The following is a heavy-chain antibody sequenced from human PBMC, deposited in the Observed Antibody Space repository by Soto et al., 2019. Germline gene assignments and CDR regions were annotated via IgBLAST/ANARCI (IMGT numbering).Heavy chain of an antibody. V-gene: IGHV3-23*01. CDR1: GFTFSSYA. J-gene: IGHJ4*02. D-gene: IGHD6-13*01. CDR2: ISGSGGSK. Sequence: GGSLRLSCAASGFTFSSYAMTWVRQAPGKGLEWVSVISGSGGSKKYADYVKGRFTISRDNSKDTLSLEMNRLGAEDTAVYYCAKAIAAAGINYWGQGTLVTVSS. CDR3: AKAIAAAGINY.